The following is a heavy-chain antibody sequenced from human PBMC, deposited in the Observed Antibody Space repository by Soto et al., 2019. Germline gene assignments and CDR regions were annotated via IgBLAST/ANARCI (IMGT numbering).Heavy chain of an antibody. Sequence: ASVKVSCKASGFTFTTYDVSWVRQAEGQGLEWMGWMTPNSGNTGYVQKFQGRINMTRYTSTRIDYMELSSLTSEDTAIYYCASGIRGLYLYGMDWWGQGTTVTVSS. V-gene: IGHV1-8*01. CDR3: ASGIRGLYLYGMDW. CDR2: MTPNSGNT. CDR1: GFTFTTYD. J-gene: IGHJ6*01. D-gene: IGHD2-2*02.